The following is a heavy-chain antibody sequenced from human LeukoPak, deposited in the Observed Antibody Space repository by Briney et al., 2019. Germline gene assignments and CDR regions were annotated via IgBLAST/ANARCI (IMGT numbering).Heavy chain of an antibody. CDR1: GFTFSNSA. CDR3: ARGDYYDSSGFYTDAFDI. D-gene: IGHD3-22*01. J-gene: IGHJ3*02. Sequence: PGGSLRLSCAASGFTFSNSAMNWVRQVPGKGLEWVSSIDYDSSHIYYAASVRGRFTISRDNARNSVYLQMNSLRVEDTAVYFCARGDYYDSSGFYTDAFDIWGQGTMVTVSS. V-gene: IGHV3-21*01. CDR2: IDYDSSHI.